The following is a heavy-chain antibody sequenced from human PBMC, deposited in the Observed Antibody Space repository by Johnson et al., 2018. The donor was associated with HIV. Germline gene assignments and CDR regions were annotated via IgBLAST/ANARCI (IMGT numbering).Heavy chain of an antibody. J-gene: IGHJ3*02. CDR2: ISYDGSNK. V-gene: IGHV3-30-3*01. CDR1: AFTFRSYS. CDR3: AREGYDSRGYYARKAFDI. Sequence: QMQLVESGGGVVQPGRSLRLSCAASAFTFRSYSMHWVRQAPGKGLEWVAVISYDGSNKYYADSVKGRFTISRDNSKNTLYLQMNSLRAEDTAVYYWAREGYDSRGYYARKAFDIWGQGTMVTVSS. D-gene: IGHD3-22*01.